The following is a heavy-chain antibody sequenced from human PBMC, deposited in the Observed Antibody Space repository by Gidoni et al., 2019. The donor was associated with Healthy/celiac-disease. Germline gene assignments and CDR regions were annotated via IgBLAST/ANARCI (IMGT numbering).Heavy chain of an antibody. CDR1: GSPYSRSS. J-gene: IGHJ4*02. CDR3: ARGDYDFWSGYYTTGILFDY. Sequence: EVQLLESGGGWVQPGGSLCLSCAASGSPYSRSSMHWVRHAPGKALECVSYISSSSVTIYYADSVKGRFTISRDNAKNSLYLQMNSLRDEDTAVYYCARGDYDFWSGYYTTGILFDYWGQGTLVTVSS. CDR2: ISSSSVTI. V-gene: IGHV3-48*02. D-gene: IGHD3-3*01.